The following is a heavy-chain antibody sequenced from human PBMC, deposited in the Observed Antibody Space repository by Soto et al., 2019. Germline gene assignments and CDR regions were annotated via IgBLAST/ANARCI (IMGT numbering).Heavy chain of an antibody. J-gene: IGHJ6*02. V-gene: IGHV1-18*01. CDR3: AREALLRLYYYYGMDV. CDR2: ISAYNGNT. Sequence: QVQLVQSGAEVKKPGASVKVSCKASGYTFTSYGISWVRQAPRQGLEWMGWISAYNGNTNYAQKLQGRVTMTTDTSTSTAYMELRSLRSDDTAVYYCAREALLRLYYYYGMDVWGQGTTVTVSS. CDR1: GYTFTSYG. D-gene: IGHD1-26*01.